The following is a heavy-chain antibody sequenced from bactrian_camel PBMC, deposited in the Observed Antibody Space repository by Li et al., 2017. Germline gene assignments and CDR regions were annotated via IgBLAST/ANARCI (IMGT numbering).Heavy chain of an antibody. CDR2: ITSDGDT. Sequence: HVQLVESGGGSAQAGGSLRLSCTGSRFSIDDYDVGWYRQAPGNVCELVSTITSDGDTYYGDSVMGRFTIPRDKAKDAVYLQMNSLKPEDTAVYYCVADSIGLDDLRYDCYSGIVNRPTGQGTQVTVS. CDR1: RFSIDDYD. D-gene: IGHD3*01. J-gene: IGHJ4*01. V-gene: IGHV3S55*01.